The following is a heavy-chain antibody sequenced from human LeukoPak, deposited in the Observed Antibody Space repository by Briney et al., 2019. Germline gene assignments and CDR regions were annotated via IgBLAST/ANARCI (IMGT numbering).Heavy chain of an antibody. D-gene: IGHD6-19*01. CDR3: AQYGNSGGVIDN. V-gene: IGHV4-59*08. J-gene: IGHJ4*02. CDR1: GGSIGSNY. Sequence: SETLSLTCTVSGGSIGSNYWTWIRQPPGKGLEYIGYIYYTGGTNSNPSLKSLVTISVDTSKNQFSLKLTSVTAAETAVYFCAQYGNSGGVIDNGGQGTLVTVSS. CDR2: IYYTGGT.